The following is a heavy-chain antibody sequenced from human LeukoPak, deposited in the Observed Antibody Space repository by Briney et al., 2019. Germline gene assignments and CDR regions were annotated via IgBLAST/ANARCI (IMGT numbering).Heavy chain of an antibody. J-gene: IGHJ4*02. CDR2: TSGGGSNT. D-gene: IGHD3-22*01. CDR3: AKLSAPYYDSSGYYTDY. V-gene: IGHV3-23*01. CDR1: GFTFSSYA. Sequence: PGGSLRLSCAASGFTFSSYAMGWVRQAPGKGLEWVSVTSGGGSNTYYADSGKGRFTISRDNSKNTLHLQMNSLRAEDTAIYYCAKLSAPYYDSSGYYTDYWGQGTLVTVSS.